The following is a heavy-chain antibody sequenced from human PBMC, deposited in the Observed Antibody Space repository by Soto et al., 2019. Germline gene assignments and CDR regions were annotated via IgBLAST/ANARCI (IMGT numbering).Heavy chain of an antibody. Sequence: EVHLVESGGGLVKPGESLRVSCVASGLTFSNAWMSWVRQAPGKGLEWVGRIKSKTDGGTADYAAPVKGRCTNSRDDSKNTLYLQINSLKSEDTAGYYCTTETIPWYWGQGTLVTVSS. CDR3: TTETIPWY. J-gene: IGHJ4*02. CDR1: GLTFSNAW. D-gene: IGHD3-10*01. CDR2: IKSKTDGGTA. V-gene: IGHV3-15*01.